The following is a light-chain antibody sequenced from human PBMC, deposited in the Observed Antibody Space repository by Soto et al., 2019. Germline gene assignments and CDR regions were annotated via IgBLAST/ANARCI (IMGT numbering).Light chain of an antibody. CDR1: SSNIGNNY. Sequence: QSVLTQPPSVSAAPGQTVTISCSGSSSNIGNNYVSWYQQLPGTAPKLLIYDNNKRPSGIPDRFSGSKSGTSATLGITGLQTGDEADYYCGTWDSSLSAYVVFGGGTKLTVL. J-gene: IGLJ2*01. CDR2: DNN. CDR3: GTWDSSLSAYVV. V-gene: IGLV1-51*01.